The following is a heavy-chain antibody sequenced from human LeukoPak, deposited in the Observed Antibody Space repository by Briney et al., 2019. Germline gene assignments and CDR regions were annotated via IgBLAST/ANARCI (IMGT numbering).Heavy chain of an antibody. CDR2: IWYDGSNK. V-gene: IGHV3-33*01. Sequence: GGSLRLSCAASGFTFSSYGMHWVRQAPGKGLEWVALIWYDGSNKYYVDSVKGRFTLSRDNSKNTLYLQMNSLRAEDTAVYYCARMGIAAVGAYYFDYWGQGTLVAVSS. J-gene: IGHJ4*02. D-gene: IGHD6-13*01. CDR3: ARMGIAAVGAYYFDY. CDR1: GFTFSSYG.